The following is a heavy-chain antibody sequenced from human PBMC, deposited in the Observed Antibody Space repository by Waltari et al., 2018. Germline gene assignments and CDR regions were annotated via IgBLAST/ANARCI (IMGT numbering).Heavy chain of an antibody. J-gene: IGHJ4*02. CDR2: INPRYSYT. CDR1: GYNFSTHW. Sequence: EVQLVQSGAELTKPGEPLKISCQGSGYNFSTHWFGWMRQKPGKGLEWIRNINPRYSYTVYSPSFQGQVTISADKSTTTAYLQWSSLKASDSAMYYCGTWDRSHWFDYWGQGTPVTVSS. CDR3: GTWDRSHWFDY. V-gene: IGHV5-51*01. D-gene: IGHD1-1*01.